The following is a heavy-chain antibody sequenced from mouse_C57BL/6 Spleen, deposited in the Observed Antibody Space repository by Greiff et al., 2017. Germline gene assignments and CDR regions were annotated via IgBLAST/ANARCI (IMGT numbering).Heavy chain of an antibody. J-gene: IGHJ1*03. D-gene: IGHD4-1*01. Sequence: EVKLVGSGGGLVKPGGSLKLSCAASGFPFSDYGMHWVRQAPEKGLEWVAYISSGSSTIYYADTVKGRFTISRDNAKNTLFLQMTSLRSEDTAMYYCARSLTWYFDVWGTGTTVTVSS. CDR1: GFPFSDYG. V-gene: IGHV5-17*01. CDR2: ISSGSSTI. CDR3: ARSLTWYFDV.